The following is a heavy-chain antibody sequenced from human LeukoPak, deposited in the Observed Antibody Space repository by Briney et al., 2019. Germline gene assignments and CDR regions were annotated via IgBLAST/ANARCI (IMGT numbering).Heavy chain of an antibody. Sequence: ETLSLTCTVSGGSISSSSYYWGWIRQPPGKGLEWVSSISSSSSYIYYADSVKGRFTISRDNAKNSLYLQMNSLRAEDTAVYYCARDREVPLEWLSVDAFDIWGQGTMVTVSS. J-gene: IGHJ3*02. CDR1: GGSISSSS. CDR2: ISSSSSYI. V-gene: IGHV3-21*01. D-gene: IGHD3-3*01. CDR3: ARDREVPLEWLSVDAFDI.